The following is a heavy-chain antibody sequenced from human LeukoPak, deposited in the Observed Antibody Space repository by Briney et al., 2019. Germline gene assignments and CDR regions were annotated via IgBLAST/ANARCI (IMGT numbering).Heavy chain of an antibody. D-gene: IGHD2-2*01. Sequence: GGSLRLSCATSGFTFTNNWMSWVRQAPGKGPERVATVNEDGTEKYYVDSVKGRFTISRDNGKRSLYVQMNSLRVEDTAVYYCARGVGWFDPWGQRTLVTVSS. CDR3: ARGVGWFDP. V-gene: IGHV3-7*01. CDR2: VNEDGTEK. J-gene: IGHJ5*02. CDR1: GFTFTNNW.